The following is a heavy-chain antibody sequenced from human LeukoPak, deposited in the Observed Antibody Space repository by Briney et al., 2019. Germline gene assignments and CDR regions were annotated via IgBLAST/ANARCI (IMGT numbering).Heavy chain of an antibody. CDR2: INSDGSNT. V-gene: IGHV3-74*01. CDR3: AREDYCSGGSCLENWFDP. D-gene: IGHD2-15*01. CDR1: GFILSNYW. Sequence: GGSLRLSCAASGFILSNYWMHWVRQAPGKGPVGVSRINSDGSNTRYADSVKGRFTISRDNAKNTLYLQMNSLRDEDTAVYYCAREDYCSGGSCLENWFDPWGQGTLVTVSS. J-gene: IGHJ5*02.